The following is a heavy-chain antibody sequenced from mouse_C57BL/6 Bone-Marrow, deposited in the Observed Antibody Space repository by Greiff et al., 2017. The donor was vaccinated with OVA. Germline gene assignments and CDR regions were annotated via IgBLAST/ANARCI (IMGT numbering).Heavy chain of an antibody. J-gene: IGHJ4*01. CDR1: GFTFSSYG. Sequence: EVMLVESGGDLVKPGGSLKLSCAASGFTFSSYGMSWVRQTPDKRLEWVATISSGGSYTYYPDRVKGRFTISRDNAKNTLYLQMSSLKSEDSAMYYCAIYYCGRRYAMDYWGQGTSVTVTA. CDR2: ISSGGSYT. D-gene: IGHD1-1*01. CDR3: AIYYCGRRYAMDY. V-gene: IGHV5-6*01.